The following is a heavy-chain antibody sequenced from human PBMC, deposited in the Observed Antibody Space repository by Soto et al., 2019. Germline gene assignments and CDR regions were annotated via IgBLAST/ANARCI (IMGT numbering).Heavy chain of an antibody. CDR1: GGSFSGYY. J-gene: IGHJ4*02. Sequence: SETLSLTCAVYGGSFSGYYWSWIRQPPGKGLEWIGEINHSGSTNYNPSLKSRVTISVDTSKNQFSLKLSSVTAADTAVYYCARGFPYYDFWSGYFSVSNGFDYWGQGTLVTVSS. V-gene: IGHV4-34*01. D-gene: IGHD3-3*01. CDR3: ARGFPYYDFWSGYFSVSNGFDY. CDR2: INHSGST.